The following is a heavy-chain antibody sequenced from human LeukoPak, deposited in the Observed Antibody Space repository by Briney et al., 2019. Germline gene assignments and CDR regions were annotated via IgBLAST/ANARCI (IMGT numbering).Heavy chain of an antibody. V-gene: IGHV3-23*01. CDR3: AKGSYYDGSGSFYFDY. CDR2: ISGSGGST. Sequence: GGSLRLSCAASGFTFSSYAMSWVRQAPGKGLEWVSAISGSGGSTYYADSVKGRFTISRDNSKNTLYVQVNSLGTEDTAAYYCAKGSYYDGSGSFYFDYWGQGTLVTVSS. CDR1: GFTFSSYA. D-gene: IGHD3-22*01. J-gene: IGHJ4*02.